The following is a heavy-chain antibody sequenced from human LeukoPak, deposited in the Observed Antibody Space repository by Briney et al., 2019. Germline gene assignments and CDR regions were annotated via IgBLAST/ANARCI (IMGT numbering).Heavy chain of an antibody. Sequence: SETLSLTCTVSGXSISSYYWSWIRQPPGKGLEWIGYIYYSGSTNYNPSLKSRVTISVDTSENQFSLKLTSVTAADTAVYYCARDREYSSSGLVWFDPWGHGILVTVSS. CDR3: ARDREYSSSGLVWFDP. V-gene: IGHV4-59*12. CDR1: GXSISSYY. D-gene: IGHD6-6*01. CDR2: IYYSGST. J-gene: IGHJ5*02.